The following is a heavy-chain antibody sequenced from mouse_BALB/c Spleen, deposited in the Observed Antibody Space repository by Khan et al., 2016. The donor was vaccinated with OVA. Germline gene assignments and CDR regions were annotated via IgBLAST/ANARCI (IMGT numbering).Heavy chain of an antibody. CDR1: GYSITSDYA. CDR2: ISSTGST. J-gene: IGHJ4*01. Sequence: EVQLQESGPGLVKPSQSLSLTCTVTGYSITSDYAWNWIRQFPGNKLEWMGYISSTGSTSYNPSLKSRISITRDTSKNQFFLQLKSVTTEDTATYYCANSLYYSYGYALDCWGQGTSVTVSS. D-gene: IGHD2-12*01. CDR3: ANSLYYSYGYALDC. V-gene: IGHV3-2*02.